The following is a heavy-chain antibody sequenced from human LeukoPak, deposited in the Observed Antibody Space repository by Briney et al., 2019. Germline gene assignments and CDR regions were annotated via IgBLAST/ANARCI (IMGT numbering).Heavy chain of an antibody. CDR3: PRKVTDGGSPDYYYGMDV. D-gene: IGHD2-21*02. CDR2: ISRNSGSI. Sequence: GGSLRLSCAASGFTFSSYSMNGVGKARGKGLEWGAGISRNSGSIGYVDSVKGRFTLPRDNANHSLYLQMNSLRAQDTPFYYCPRKVTDGGSPDYYYGMDVWRQGPTVTVSS. J-gene: IGHJ6*02. V-gene: IGHV3-20*04. CDR1: GFTFSSYS.